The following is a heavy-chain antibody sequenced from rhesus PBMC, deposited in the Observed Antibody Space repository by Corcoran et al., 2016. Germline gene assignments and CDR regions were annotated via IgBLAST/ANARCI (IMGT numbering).Heavy chain of an antibody. CDR1: GASFSSHW. CDR3: STYEEDGSSHFDY. V-gene: IGHV4-80*01. D-gene: IGHD4-29*01. CDR2: INGNSGST. J-gene: IGHJ4*01. Sequence: QVQLQESGPGLVKPSETLSLTGAVSGASFSSHWCSWIRPPPGQGLEWIGEINGNSGSTNYNPSLKSRVTISKDASKNQFSLKLSSVTAADTAFYYCSTYEEDGSSHFDYWGQGVLVTVSS.